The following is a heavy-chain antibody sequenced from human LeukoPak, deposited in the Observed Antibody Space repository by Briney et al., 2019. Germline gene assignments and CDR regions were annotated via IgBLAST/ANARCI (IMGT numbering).Heavy chain of an antibody. J-gene: IGHJ4*02. D-gene: IGHD3-3*01. V-gene: IGHV3-21*01. CDR2: ISSSSSYI. CDR1: GFTFSSYS. Sequence: GGSLRLSCAASGFTFSSYSMNWVRQAPRKGLEWVSSISSSSSYIYYADSVKGRFTISRDNAKNSLYLQMDSLRAEDTAVYYCARDWSGWYFDYWGQGTLVTVSS. CDR3: ARDWSGWYFDY.